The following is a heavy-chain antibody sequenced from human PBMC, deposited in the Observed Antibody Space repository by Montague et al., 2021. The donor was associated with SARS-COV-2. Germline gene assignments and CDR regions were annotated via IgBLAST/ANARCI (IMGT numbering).Heavy chain of an antibody. V-gene: IGHV4-59*01. D-gene: IGHD3-3*01. CDR1: GGSISSYY. CDR2: IYYSGTT. Sequence: SESLSLTCTVSGGSISSYYWDWIRENPGKGLEWIGYIYYSGTTNYNPSLRSRVTISLDTPKNQFSLNLNSVTAADTAIYYCARDQAAKISFKGAFDIWGQGRMVTVSS. J-gene: IGHJ3*02. CDR3: ARDQAAKISFKGAFDI.